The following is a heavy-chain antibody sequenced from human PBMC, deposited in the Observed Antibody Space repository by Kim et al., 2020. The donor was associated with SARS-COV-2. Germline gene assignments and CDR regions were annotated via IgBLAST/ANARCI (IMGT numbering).Heavy chain of an antibody. CDR3: ATDLYDYIWGSYRYTSPVDY. V-gene: IGHV3-21*01. D-gene: IGHD3-16*02. CDR2: ISSSSSYI. CDR1: GFTFSSYS. Sequence: GGSLRLSCAASGFTFSSYSMNWVRQAPGKGLEWVSSISSSSSYIYYADSVKGRFTISRDNAKNSLYLQMNSLRAEDTAVYYCATDLYDYIWGSYRYTSPVDYWGQGTLVTVSS. J-gene: IGHJ4*02.